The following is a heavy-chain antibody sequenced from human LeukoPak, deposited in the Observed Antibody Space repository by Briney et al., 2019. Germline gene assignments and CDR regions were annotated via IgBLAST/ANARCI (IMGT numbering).Heavy chain of an antibody. J-gene: IGHJ6*02. CDR2: IYYGGSS. CDR3: ARDAGHQLSRRNYYAMDV. CDR1: GGSISSSSYY. D-gene: IGHD2-2*01. Sequence: PSETLSLTCTVSGGSISSSSYYWGWIRQPPGKWLEWIGSIYYGGSSYYNPSLKSRVTISVDTSNNQFSLKVNSVTAADTAVYYCARDAGHQLSRRNYYAMDVWGQGTTVTVSS. V-gene: IGHV4-39*07.